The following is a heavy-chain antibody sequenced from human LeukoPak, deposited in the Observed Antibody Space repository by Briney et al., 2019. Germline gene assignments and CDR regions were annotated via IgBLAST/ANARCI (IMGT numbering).Heavy chain of an antibody. CDR1: GFTFSSYG. Sequence: PGGSLRLSCAASGFTFSSYGMHWVRQAPGKGLEWVAFIRYDGSNKYYADSVKGRFTISRDNSKNTLYLQMNSLRAEDTAVYYCAKEWSEGYYYYYYMDVWGKGTTVTVSS. V-gene: IGHV3-30*02. J-gene: IGHJ6*03. D-gene: IGHD2-15*01. CDR3: AKEWSEGYYYYYYMDV. CDR2: IRYDGSNK.